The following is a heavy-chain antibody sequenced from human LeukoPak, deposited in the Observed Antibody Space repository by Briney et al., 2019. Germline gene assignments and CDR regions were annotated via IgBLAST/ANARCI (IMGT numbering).Heavy chain of an antibody. Sequence: GCSLRLSCAASGFTFRYYSMNWVRQAPGKGLEWVSYISTTSSIIYYADSVKGRFTISRDNAKNSLYLQMNSLRDEDTAVYYCARDLGSGSNYRYYYGMDVWGQGTTVTVSS. J-gene: IGHJ6*02. D-gene: IGHD1-26*01. CDR1: GFTFRYYS. V-gene: IGHV3-48*02. CDR3: ARDLGSGSNYRYYYGMDV. CDR2: ISTTSSII.